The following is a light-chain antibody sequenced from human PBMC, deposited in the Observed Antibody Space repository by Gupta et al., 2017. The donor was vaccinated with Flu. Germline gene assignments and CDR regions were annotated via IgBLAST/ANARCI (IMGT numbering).Light chain of an antibody. V-gene: IGLV8-61*01. Sequence: QTVVTQEPSFSVSPGGTVTLTCGLRSGSVSTSYYPSWYQQTPGQAPRTLIYSTNTRSSGVPDRFSGSILGNKAALTITGAQADDESDYYGVLYMGSGIWVFGGGTKLTVL. CDR2: STN. CDR3: VLYMGSGIWV. J-gene: IGLJ3*02. CDR1: SGSVSTSYY.